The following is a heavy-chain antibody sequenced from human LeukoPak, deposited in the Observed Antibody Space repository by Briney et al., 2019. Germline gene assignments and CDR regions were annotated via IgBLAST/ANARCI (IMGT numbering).Heavy chain of an antibody. J-gene: IGHJ4*02. Sequence: ASVKVSCKASEYXFTDYYIHWLRQAPGQGLEWMGWIYPNNGDTNYAQKFQGSVTMTRDTSINTAYMELSSLTSDDTAVYYCARDGVGTYDYWGQGTLVTVSS. V-gene: IGHV1-2*02. CDR3: ARDGVGTYDY. CDR2: IYPNNGDT. D-gene: IGHD1-26*01. CDR1: EYXFTDYY.